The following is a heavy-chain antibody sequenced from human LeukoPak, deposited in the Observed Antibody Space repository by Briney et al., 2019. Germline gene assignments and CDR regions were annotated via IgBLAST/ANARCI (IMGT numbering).Heavy chain of an antibody. V-gene: IGHV4-59*12. CDR1: GGSISSYY. CDR2: IHHSGST. CDR3: TRDVPRSSGYPDN. D-gene: IGHD3-22*01. Sequence: SETLSLTCTVSGGSISSYYWSWIRQPPGKGPEWIAYIHHSGSTNYNPSLKSRVAISVDTSKNQFSLTVSSVTAADTAVYYCTRDVPRSSGYPDNWGQGTLVTVSS. J-gene: IGHJ4*02.